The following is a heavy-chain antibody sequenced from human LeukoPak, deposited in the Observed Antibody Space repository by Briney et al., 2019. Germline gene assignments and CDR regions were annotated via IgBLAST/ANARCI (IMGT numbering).Heavy chain of an antibody. Sequence: PSETLSLTCTVSGGSINSSSFYWDWLRPRPGTGLEWVGTIFSSGSTYYNPSVKSRITMSVDTAKNQFSLKLSSVTAADSAVYYCARYSRSGYSDYESAFDIWGQGTMVIVSS. D-gene: IGHD5-12*01. J-gene: IGHJ3*02. CDR2: IFSSGST. CDR3: ARYSRSGYSDYESAFDI. CDR1: GGSINSSSFY. V-gene: IGHV4-39*01.